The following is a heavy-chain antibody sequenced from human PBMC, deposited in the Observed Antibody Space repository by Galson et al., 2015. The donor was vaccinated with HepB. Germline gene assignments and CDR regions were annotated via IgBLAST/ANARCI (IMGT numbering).Heavy chain of an antibody. CDR3: ARAAYCSRTSCLFDP. Sequence: TLSLTCTVSDASISTADYYWSWIRQHPGKGLEWIGHINYSGSTYFNPSLKSRVSMSIDTPENQFSMKLISVTAADTAIYYCARAAYCSRTSCLFDPWGQGTLVTVSS. J-gene: IGHJ5*02. CDR1: DASISTADYY. D-gene: IGHD2-2*01. CDR2: INYSGST. V-gene: IGHV4-31*03.